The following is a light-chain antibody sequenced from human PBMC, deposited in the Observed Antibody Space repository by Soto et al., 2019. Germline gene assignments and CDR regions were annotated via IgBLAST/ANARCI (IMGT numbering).Light chain of an antibody. CDR1: SSNVGGNKY. V-gene: IGLV2-14*01. CDR2: DVS. CDR3: SAFTGSTYV. Sequence: QSVLTQPASVSGSPRQSITISCIGTSSNVGGNKYASWYQQNPGKAPKLMICDVSNRPSGVSNRFSGSKSGNTASLTISGLQAEDEADYYCSAFTGSTYVFGTGTKVTVL. J-gene: IGLJ1*01.